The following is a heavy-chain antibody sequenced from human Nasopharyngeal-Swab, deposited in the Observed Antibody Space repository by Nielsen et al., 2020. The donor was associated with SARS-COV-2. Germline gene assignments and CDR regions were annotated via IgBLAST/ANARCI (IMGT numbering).Heavy chain of an antibody. J-gene: IGHJ2*01. V-gene: IGHV4-28*03. CDR2: IYYSGST. CDR3: ARGDKRYGDYVRRLWYFDL. Sequence: WIRQPPGKGLEWIGYIYYSGSTYYNPSLKSRVTMSIDGSKSHFSLKLGSVTAADTAVYYCARGDKRYGDYVRRLWYFDLWGRGTLVTVSS. D-gene: IGHD4-17*01.